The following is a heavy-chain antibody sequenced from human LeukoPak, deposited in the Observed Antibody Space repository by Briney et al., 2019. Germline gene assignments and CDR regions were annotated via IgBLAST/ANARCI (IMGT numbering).Heavy chain of an antibody. Sequence: GASVKVSSKASGYTFTGYYMHWGRQASGQGLEWMGWINPNSGGTNYAQKFQGRVTMTRDTSISTAYMELSRLRSDDTAVYYCARDPPPFSGSYWPLGYYYGMDVWGQGTTVTVSS. CDR1: GYTFTGYY. D-gene: IGHD1-26*01. CDR3: ARDPPPFSGSYWPLGYYYGMDV. V-gene: IGHV1-2*02. CDR2: INPNSGGT. J-gene: IGHJ6*02.